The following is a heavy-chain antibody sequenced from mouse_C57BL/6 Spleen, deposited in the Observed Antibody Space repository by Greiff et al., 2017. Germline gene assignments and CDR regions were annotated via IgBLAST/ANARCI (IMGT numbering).Heavy chain of an antibody. V-gene: IGHV1-54*01. Sequence: QVQLQQSGAELVRPGTSVKVSCKASGYAFTNYLIEWVKQRPGQGLEWIGVINPGSGGTNYNEKFKGKATLTADKSSSTAYMQLSSLTSEDSAVYFCARYHSYYAMDYWGQGTSVTVSA. CDR3: ARYHSYYAMDY. CDR2: INPGSGGT. CDR1: GYAFTNYL. J-gene: IGHJ4*01.